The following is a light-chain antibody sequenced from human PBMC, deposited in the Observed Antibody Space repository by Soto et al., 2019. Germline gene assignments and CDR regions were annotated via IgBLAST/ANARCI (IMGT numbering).Light chain of an antibody. CDR2: DVS. CDR1: SSDVGGYKY. CDR3: SSYSSSSTPYV. Sequence: QSVLTQPASVSGSPGQSITLSCTGTSSDVGGYKYVSWYQQHPGKAPKLLIYDVSNRPSGVSNRFSGSKSGNTASLTISGLQAEDEADYYCSSYSSSSTPYVFGPGTKVTVL. V-gene: IGLV2-14*01. J-gene: IGLJ1*01.